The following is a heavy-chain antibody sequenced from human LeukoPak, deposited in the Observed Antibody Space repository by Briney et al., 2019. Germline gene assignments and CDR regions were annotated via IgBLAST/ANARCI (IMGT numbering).Heavy chain of an antibody. CDR2: IYYSEST. Sequence: PSETLSLTCTVSGGSISSYYWSWIRQPPGKGLEWIGYIYYSESTNYNPSLKSRVTISVDTSKNQFSLKLSSVTAADTAVYYCARARKPAALSWWFDPWGQGTLVTVSS. CDR1: GGSISSYY. D-gene: IGHD2-2*01. V-gene: IGHV4-59*01. CDR3: ARARKPAALSWWFDP. J-gene: IGHJ5*02.